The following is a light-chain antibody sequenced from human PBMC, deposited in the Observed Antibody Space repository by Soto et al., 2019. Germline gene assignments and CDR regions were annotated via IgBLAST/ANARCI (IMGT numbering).Light chain of an antibody. J-gene: IGKJ1*01. CDR1: QSVRSY. CDR3: QQYNSYSWT. CDR2: DAS. V-gene: IGKV3-11*01. Sequence: EIVLTQSPATLSLSPGERATLSCRASQSVRSYLAWYQQKLGQAPRLLIYDASNRATGIPARFSGSGSGTDFTLTISSLEPEDFAVYYCQQYNSYSWTFGQGTKVEIK.